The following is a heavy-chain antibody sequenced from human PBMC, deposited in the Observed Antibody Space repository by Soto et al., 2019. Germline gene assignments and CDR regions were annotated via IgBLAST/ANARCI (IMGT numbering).Heavy chain of an antibody. Sequence: SETLSLTCTVSGGSISSGGYYWSWIRQHPGKGLEWIGYIYYSGSTYYNPSLKSRVTISVDASKNQFSLKLTSVTAADTAVYYCARGLITGSQYSGGWYYFDSWGQGTQVTVSS. CDR2: IYYSGST. V-gene: IGHV4-31*03. D-gene: IGHD1-26*01. J-gene: IGHJ4*02. CDR3: ARGLITGSQYSGGWYYFDS. CDR1: GGSISSGGYY.